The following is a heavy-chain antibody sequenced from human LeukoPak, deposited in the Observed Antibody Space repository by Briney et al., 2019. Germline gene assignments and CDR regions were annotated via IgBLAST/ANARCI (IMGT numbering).Heavy chain of an antibody. V-gene: IGHV3-53*01. J-gene: IGHJ4*02. CDR1: GFTVSNNY. D-gene: IGHD6-25*01. CDR3: AREGPYSSGTFRY. Sequence: GGSLRLSCAASGFTVSNNYMSWVRQAPGKGLEWVSVIYSGDSTYYADSVKGRFTISRGNSKNMVYLQMNSLRTEDTAVYYCAREGPYSSGTFRYWGQGTLVTVSS. CDR2: IYSGDST.